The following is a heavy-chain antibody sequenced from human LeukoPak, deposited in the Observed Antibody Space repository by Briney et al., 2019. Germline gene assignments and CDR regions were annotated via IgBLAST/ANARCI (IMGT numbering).Heavy chain of an antibody. CDR3: AKDNTVTPYYYYGMDV. V-gene: IGHV3-23*01. Sequence: GGSLRLSCAASGFTFSSYAMSWVRQAPGKGLEWVSAISGSGGSTYYADSVKGRFTISGDNSKNTLYLQMNSLRAEDTAVYYCAKDNTVTPYYYYGMDVWGQGTTVTVSS. CDR2: ISGSGGST. J-gene: IGHJ6*02. CDR1: GFTFSSYA. D-gene: IGHD4-17*01.